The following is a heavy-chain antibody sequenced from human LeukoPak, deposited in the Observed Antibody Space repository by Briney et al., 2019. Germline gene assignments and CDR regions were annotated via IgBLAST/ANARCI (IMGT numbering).Heavy chain of an antibody. J-gene: IGHJ6*04. Sequence: GESLKISCKGSGYSFTSYWIGWVRQMPGKGLEWMGIIYPGDSDTRYSPSFQGQVTISADKSISTAYLRWSSLKASDTAMYYCARLSRAVVPAAITGKDYYGMDVWGKGTTVTVSS. CDR1: GYSFTSYW. CDR2: IYPGDSDT. D-gene: IGHD2-2*02. CDR3: ARLSRAVVPAAITGKDYYGMDV. V-gene: IGHV5-51*01.